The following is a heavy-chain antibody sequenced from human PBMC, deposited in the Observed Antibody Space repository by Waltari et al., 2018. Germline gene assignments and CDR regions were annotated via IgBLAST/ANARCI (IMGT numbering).Heavy chain of an antibody. Sequence: QVTLKESGPALVKPTQTLTLTCSFSGFSLSTSGMGVGWIRQPSRKTLEWLAHIYWDDDKRYITSLKSRLTISKDTSKNQVVLTMTNMDPVDTATYFCARRQLGTFDYWGQGVLVTVSS. CDR1: GFSLSTSGMG. CDR3: ARRQLGTFDY. D-gene: IGHD7-27*01. CDR2: IYWDDDK. J-gene: IGHJ4*02. V-gene: IGHV2-5*02.